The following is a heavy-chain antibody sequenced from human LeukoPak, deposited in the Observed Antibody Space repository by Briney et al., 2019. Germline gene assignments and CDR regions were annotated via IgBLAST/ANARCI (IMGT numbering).Heavy chain of an antibody. CDR1: GYTFTGYY. D-gene: IGHD1-26*01. CDR2: IIPIFGIT. CDR3: ARGVGATGEDAFDI. V-gene: IGHV1-69*04. J-gene: IGHJ3*02. Sequence: GASVKVSCKASGYTFTGYYMHWVRQAPGQGLEWMGRIIPIFGITNYAQKFQGRVTITADKSTSTAYMELSNLRSEDTAIYYCARGVGATGEDAFDIWGHGTMVTVSS.